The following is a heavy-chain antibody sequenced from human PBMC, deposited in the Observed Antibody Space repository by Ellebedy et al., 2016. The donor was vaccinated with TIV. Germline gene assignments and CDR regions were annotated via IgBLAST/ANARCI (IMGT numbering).Heavy chain of an antibody. CDR2: IIPIFGTA. D-gene: IGHD2-2*02. CDR3: ARGKIEGYCSSTSCYRGRWFDP. CDR1: GGTFSSYA. J-gene: IGHJ5*02. V-gene: IGHV1-69*13. Sequence: SVKVSXXASGGTFSSYAISWVRQAPGQGLEWMGGIIPIFGTANYAQKFQGRVTITADESTSTAYMELSSLRSEDTAVYYCARGKIEGYCSSTSCYRGRWFDPWGQGTLVTVSS.